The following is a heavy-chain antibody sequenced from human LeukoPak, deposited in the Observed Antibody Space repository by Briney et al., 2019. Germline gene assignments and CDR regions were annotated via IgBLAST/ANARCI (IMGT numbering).Heavy chain of an antibody. CDR2: IYTSGST. J-gene: IGHJ6*03. CDR3: ARDMAGFSYDYYYYMDV. CDR1: GVSISSGSYY. D-gene: IGHD3-16*01. Sequence: PSETLSLTCTVSGVSISSGSYYWSWIRQPAGRGLEWIGRIYTSGSTNYNPSLKSRVTISVDTSNNQFSLKLSSVTAADTAVYYCARDMAGFSYDYYYYMDVWGKGPRSPSP. V-gene: IGHV4-61*02.